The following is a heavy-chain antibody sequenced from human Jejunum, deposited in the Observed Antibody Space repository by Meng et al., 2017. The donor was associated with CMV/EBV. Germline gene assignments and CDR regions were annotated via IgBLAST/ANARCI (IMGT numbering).Heavy chain of an antibody. J-gene: IGHJ6*02. CDR1: SSANSY. CDR2: ISYSGKT. V-gene: IGHV4-61*01. Sequence: SSANSYGSWVRQPTGKGLEWIGYISYSGKTNYNPSLESRVTITGETSKNQFSLKLSSVTAADTAFYYCARESMVPVSRYYFYLMDVWGQGATVTVSS. D-gene: IGHD2-8*01. CDR3: ARESMVPVSRYYFYLMDV.